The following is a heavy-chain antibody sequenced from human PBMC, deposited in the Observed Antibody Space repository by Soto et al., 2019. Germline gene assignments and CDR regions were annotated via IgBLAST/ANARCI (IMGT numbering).Heavy chain of an antibody. D-gene: IGHD6-13*01. CDR3: ARDRVVDSSSWYVYFQH. CDR1: GFTFSSYS. V-gene: IGHV3-48*02. Sequence: EVQLVESGGGLVQPGGSLRLSCAASGFTFSSYSMNWVRQAPWKGLEWVSYISSSSSTIYYADSVKGRFTISRDNAKNSLYLQRNSLRDEDTAVYYCARDRVVDSSSWYVYFQHWGQGNLVTVSS. J-gene: IGHJ1*01. CDR2: ISSSSSTI.